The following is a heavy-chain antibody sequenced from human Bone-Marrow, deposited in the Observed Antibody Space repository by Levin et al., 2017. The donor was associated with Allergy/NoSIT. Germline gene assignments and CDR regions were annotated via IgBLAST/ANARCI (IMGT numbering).Heavy chain of an antibody. CDR2: INPNNGGT. D-gene: IGHD3-10*01. V-gene: IGHV1-2*02. CDR1: GYTFSGNY. CDR3: VRGVTGSYEGGNWFDP. J-gene: IGHJ5*02. Sequence: PGGSLRLSCKSSGYTFSGNYIHWVRQAPGQGLEWLGWINPNNGGTNYAQKFQGRVTMTRDTSISTTYLEFSWLRSDDTAVYYCVRGVTGSYEGGNWFDPWGRGTLVTVSA.